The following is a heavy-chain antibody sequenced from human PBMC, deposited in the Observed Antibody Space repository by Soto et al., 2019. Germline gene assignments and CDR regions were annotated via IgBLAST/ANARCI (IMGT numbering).Heavy chain of an antibody. CDR2: ISGSGGST. J-gene: IGHJ4*02. Sequence: GGSLRLSCAASGFTFSSYAMSWVRQAPGKGLEWVSAISGSGGSTYYADSVKGRFTISRDNAKNSLYLQMNSLRAEDTAVYYCARAGDYYDSSGLIDYWGQGTLVTVSS. V-gene: IGHV3-23*01. CDR3: ARAGDYYDSSGLIDY. D-gene: IGHD3-22*01. CDR1: GFTFSSYA.